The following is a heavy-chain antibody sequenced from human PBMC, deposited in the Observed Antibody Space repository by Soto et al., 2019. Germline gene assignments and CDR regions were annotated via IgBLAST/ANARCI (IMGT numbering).Heavy chain of an antibody. D-gene: IGHD3-10*01. J-gene: IGHJ5*02. Sequence: EVQLVESGGGVVQPGGSLRLSCAASGFTFIGYWMHWVRQGPGKGPVWVARINNDGIDTTYADSVKGRFTISRDNTKNMVYLEMKSLRADDTAVYYCARDGSMVRERWFDPWGQGTLVTVSS. CDR1: GFTFIGYW. CDR3: ARDGSMVRERWFDP. V-gene: IGHV3-74*03. CDR2: INNDGIDT.